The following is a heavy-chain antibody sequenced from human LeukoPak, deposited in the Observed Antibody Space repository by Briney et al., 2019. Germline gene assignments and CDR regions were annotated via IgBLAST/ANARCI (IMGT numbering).Heavy chain of an antibody. CDR2: IYNTGTT. CDR1: GGSISSYY. D-gene: IGHD6-19*01. CDR3: ARDISSGWYSWFDP. J-gene: IGHJ5*02. Sequence: SETLSLTCTVSGGSISSYYWNWIRQPPGKGLEWIGYIYNTGTTYHNPSLKSRVTISVDKSKNQFSLKLRSVTAADTAVYYCARDISSGWYSWFDPWGQGTLVTVSS. V-gene: IGHV4-59*01.